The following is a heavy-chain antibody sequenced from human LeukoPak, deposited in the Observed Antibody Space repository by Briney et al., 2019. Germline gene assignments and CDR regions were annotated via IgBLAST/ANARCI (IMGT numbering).Heavy chain of an antibody. CDR3: AKGRYSYGRDYFDD. Sequence: GGSLRLSCAASGFTFSSYAMSWVRKAPGKGMEWVSVGSGSGSGTYYADSAKGRFTISRDNSKNKLYLQMNGLSVDDSDVYYCAKGRYSYGRDYFDDWGKGTLVTVSS. CDR2: GSGSGSGT. J-gene: IGHJ4*02. V-gene: IGHV3-23*01. CDR1: GFTFSSYA. D-gene: IGHD5-12*01.